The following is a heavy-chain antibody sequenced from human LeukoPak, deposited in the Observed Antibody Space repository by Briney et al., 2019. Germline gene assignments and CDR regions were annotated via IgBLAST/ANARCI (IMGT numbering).Heavy chain of an antibody. CDR2: ICSGGST. J-gene: IGHJ3*02. Sequence: PSETLSLTCTVSGGSISSSPCYWGWIRQSPGKGLEWFGTICSGGSTYYNPSLKSRVTISVDTSKNQFSLKLSSLTAADTAVYYCARGLRQQLVPGGLAFDIWGQGTMVTVSS. D-gene: IGHD6-13*01. CDR1: GGSISSSPCY. V-gene: IGHV4-39*07. CDR3: ARGLRQQLVPGGLAFDI.